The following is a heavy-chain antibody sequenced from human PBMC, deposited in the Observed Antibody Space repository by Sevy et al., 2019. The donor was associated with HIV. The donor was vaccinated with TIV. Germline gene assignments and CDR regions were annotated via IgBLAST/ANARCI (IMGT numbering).Heavy chain of an antibody. CDR3: ARDTHYYVSGSFDS. CDR2: IIAVFGTT. CDR1: GGIFRSNA. Sequence: ASVKVSCKASGGIFRSNAISWVRQAPGQGLEWVGGIIAVFGTTYYAQKFQGRVTLIADESTGTVHMGLRSLRSEDTAIYYCARDTHYYVSGSFDSWGQGTQVTVSS. J-gene: IGHJ4*01. D-gene: IGHD3-10*01. V-gene: IGHV1-69*13.